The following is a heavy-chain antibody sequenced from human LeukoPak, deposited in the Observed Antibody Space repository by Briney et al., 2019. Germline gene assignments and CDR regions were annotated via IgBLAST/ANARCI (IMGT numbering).Heavy chain of an antibody. CDR1: GGSISSSSYY. CDR2: IYYSGST. CDR3: ARYVEYYDFWRGDDAFDI. J-gene: IGHJ3*02. D-gene: IGHD3-3*01. V-gene: IGHV4-61*01. Sequence: PSETLSLTCTVSGGSISSSSYYWSWIRQSPGKGLEWIGYIYYSGSTNYNPSLKSRVTISIDTSKNQFSLKLRSVSAADTAVYYCARYVEYYDFWRGDDAFDIWGQGTMVTVSS.